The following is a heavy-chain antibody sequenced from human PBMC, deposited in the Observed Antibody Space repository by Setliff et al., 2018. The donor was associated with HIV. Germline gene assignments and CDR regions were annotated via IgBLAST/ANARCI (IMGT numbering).Heavy chain of an antibody. V-gene: IGHV4-59*08. Sequence: PSETLSLTCTVSGGSISSYYWSWIRQHPGKGLEWIGYIYYSGSTYYNPSLKSRVTLSIDTSKNQFSLNLTSMTAADTAVYFCVRHGYYYDFIDIWGQGTVVTVSS. CDR1: GGSISSYY. CDR3: VRHGYYYDFIDI. J-gene: IGHJ3*02. D-gene: IGHD3-22*01. CDR2: IYYSGST.